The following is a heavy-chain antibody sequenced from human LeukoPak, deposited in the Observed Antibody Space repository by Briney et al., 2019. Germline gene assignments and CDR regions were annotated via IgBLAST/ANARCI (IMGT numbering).Heavy chain of an antibody. CDR2: ITPNSGGT. Sequence: ASVKVSCKASGYTFTGYYMHWVRQAPGQGLEWMVWITPNSGGTNYAQKFQGRVTMTRDTSISTAYMELSRLRSDDTAVYYCARDDTYYYGSGSCYPIVTPLLANWGQGTLVTVSS. CDR1: GYTFTGYY. V-gene: IGHV1-2*02. CDR3: ARDDTYYYGSGSCYPIVTPLLAN. J-gene: IGHJ4*02. D-gene: IGHD3-10*01.